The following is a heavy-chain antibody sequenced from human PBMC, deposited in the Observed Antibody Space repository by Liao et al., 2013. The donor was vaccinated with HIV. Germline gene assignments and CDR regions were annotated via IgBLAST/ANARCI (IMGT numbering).Heavy chain of an antibody. CDR2: INHSGST. CDR3: ARTPFWGIYRNLDAFDI. D-gene: IGHD3-16*02. CDR1: GGSISSYY. J-gene: IGHJ3*02. Sequence: QVQLQESGPGLVKPSETLSLTCTVSGGSISSYYWSWIRPAPREGLEWIGEINHSGSTNYNPSLKSRVTISVDTSKNQFSLKLSSVSAADTALYYCARTPFWGIYRNLDAFDIWGQGTMVTVSS. V-gene: IGHV4-59*12.